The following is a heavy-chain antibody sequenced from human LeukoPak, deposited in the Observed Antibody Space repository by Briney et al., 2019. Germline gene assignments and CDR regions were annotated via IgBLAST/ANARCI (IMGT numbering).Heavy chain of an antibody. CDR1: GFTFSSYG. CDR2: ISYDGSNK. J-gene: IGHJ5*02. D-gene: IGHD3-10*01. Sequence: PGGSLRLSCAASGFTFSSYGMHWVRQAPGKGLERVPVISYDGSNKYYADSVKGRFTISRDNSKNTLYLQTSSLRAEDRAVYYCAKALVWFGEPPDWFDPWGQGTLVTVSS. CDR3: AKALVWFGEPPDWFDP. V-gene: IGHV3-30*18.